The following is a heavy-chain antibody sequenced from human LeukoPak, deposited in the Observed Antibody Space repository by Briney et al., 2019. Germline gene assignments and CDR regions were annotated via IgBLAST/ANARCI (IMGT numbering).Heavy chain of an antibody. CDR1: GFTFSSYE. V-gene: IGHV3-48*03. CDR2: ISSSGSTI. J-gene: IGHJ6*04. Sequence: GGSLRLSCSASGFTFSSYEMKWVGQAPGKGLEWVSYISSSGSTIYYADSVKGRFTISRDNAKNSLYLQMNSLRAEDTAVYYCAELGITMIGGVWGKGTTVTISS. D-gene: IGHD3-10*02. CDR3: AELGITMIGGV.